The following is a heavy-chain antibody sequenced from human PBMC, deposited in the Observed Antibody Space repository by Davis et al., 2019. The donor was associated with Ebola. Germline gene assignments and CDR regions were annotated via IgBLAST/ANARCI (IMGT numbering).Heavy chain of an antibody. D-gene: IGHD6-25*01. V-gene: IGHV4-34*01. J-gene: IGHJ6*02. Sequence: MPSETLSLTCAVYCVSFSGYYWNWIRQPPGKGLEWIGEINHSGRTNYNPSLKSRVTMSVDTSKNQFSLRVRSVTAADTAVYYCARGGGYGGYGMDVWGQGTTVTVSS. CDR2: INHSGRT. CDR1: CVSFSGYY. CDR3: ARGGGYGGYGMDV.